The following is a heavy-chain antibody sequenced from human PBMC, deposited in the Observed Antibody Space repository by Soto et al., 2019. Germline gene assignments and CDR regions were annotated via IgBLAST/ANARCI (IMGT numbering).Heavy chain of an antibody. J-gene: IGHJ4*02. CDR3: EFSSSTSVRDY. D-gene: IGHD6-6*01. V-gene: IGHV3-9*01. CDR1: GFTFDDYA. CDR2: ISWNSGSI. Sequence: GGSLRLSCAASGFTFDDYAMHWVRQAPGKGLEWVSGISWNSGSIGYADSVKGRFTISRDNAKNSLYLQMNSLRAEDTALYYCEFSSSTSVRDYWGQGTLVTVSS.